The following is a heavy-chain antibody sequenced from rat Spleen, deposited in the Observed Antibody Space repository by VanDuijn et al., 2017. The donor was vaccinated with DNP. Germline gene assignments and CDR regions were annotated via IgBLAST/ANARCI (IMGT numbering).Heavy chain of an antibody. D-gene: IGHD1-12*02. V-gene: IGHV5-31*01. CDR3: ARVGDYHDGGDGDVLDV. CDR2: ITSSGGST. Sequence: EVQLVESGGDLVQPGRSLKLSCVASGFTFNNYWMTWIRQVPGKGLEWVASITSSGGSTYYPDSVKGRFTISRGNAKNTLYLQMNSLRSEDTATYYCARVGDYHDGGDGDVLDVWGQGTSVTVSS. J-gene: IGHJ4*01. CDR1: GFTFNNYW.